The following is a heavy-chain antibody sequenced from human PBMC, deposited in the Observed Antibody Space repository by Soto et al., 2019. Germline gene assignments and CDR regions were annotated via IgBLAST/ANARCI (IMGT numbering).Heavy chain of an antibody. Sequence: PGGSLRLSCAASGLAFSDYYMSWVRQAPGKGLEWVSYISSSGSTMYYADSVKGRFTISRDNAKNSLYLQMDSLRAEDTAVYYCARAGGRRVPAAISIWGQGTLVTVSS. V-gene: IGHV3-11*01. CDR2: ISSSGSTM. CDR1: GLAFSDYY. D-gene: IGHD2-2*01. J-gene: IGHJ4*02. CDR3: ARAGGRRVPAAISI.